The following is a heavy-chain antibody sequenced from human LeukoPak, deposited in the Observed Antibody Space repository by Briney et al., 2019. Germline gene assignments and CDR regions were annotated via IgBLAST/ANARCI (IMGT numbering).Heavy chain of an antibody. CDR3: ARHVGYYGSGSYLTYFDY. CDR1: GSSISSYY. CDR2: TYYSGST. D-gene: IGHD3-10*01. J-gene: IGHJ4*02. Sequence: PLETLSLTCTVSGSSISSYYWSWIRQPPGKGLEWIGYTYYSGSTNYNPSLKSRVTISVDTSKNQFSLKLSSVTAADTAVYYCARHVGYYGSGSYLTYFDYWGQGTLVTVSS. V-gene: IGHV4-59*08.